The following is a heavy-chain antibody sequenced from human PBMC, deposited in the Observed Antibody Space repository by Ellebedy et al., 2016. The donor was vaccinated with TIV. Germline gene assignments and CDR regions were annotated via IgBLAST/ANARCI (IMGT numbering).Heavy chain of an antibody. CDR1: GYTFTSYG. J-gene: IGHJ6*02. V-gene: IGHV1-18*04. CDR2: ISAYNGNT. Sequence: ASVKVSXXASGYTFTSYGISWVRQAPGQGLEWMGWISAYNGNTNYAQKLQGRVTMTTDTSTSTAYMELRSLRSDDTAVYYCARAGQGIAARPGYYYGMDVWGQGTTVTVSS. CDR3: ARAGQGIAARPGYYYGMDV. D-gene: IGHD6-6*01.